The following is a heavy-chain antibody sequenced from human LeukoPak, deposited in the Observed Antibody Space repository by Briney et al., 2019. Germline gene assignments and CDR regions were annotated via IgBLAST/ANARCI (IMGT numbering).Heavy chain of an antibody. CDR3: ARVHDSGSFYNRRHKYYFDY. CDR2: ISSSSSTI. D-gene: IGHD3-10*01. V-gene: IGHV3-48*01. J-gene: IGHJ4*02. Sequence: GSLRLSCAASGFIVSDYNMNWVRQAPGKGLEWVSYISSSSSTIYYADSVKGRFTISRDNAKNSLYLQMNSLRAEDTAVYYCARVHDSGSFYNRRHKYYFDYWGQGTLVTVSS. CDR1: GFIVSDYN.